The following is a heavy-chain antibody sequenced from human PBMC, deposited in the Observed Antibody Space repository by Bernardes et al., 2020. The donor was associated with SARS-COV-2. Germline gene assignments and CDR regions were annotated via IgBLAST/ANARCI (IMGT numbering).Heavy chain of an antibody. CDR1: GFTFSTYW. CDR3: ATEYSNLDYYFDY. J-gene: IGHJ4*02. Sequence: GGSLRLSCAASGFTFSTYWIHWVRQAPGKGLVWVSRINPDGSITNYADSVKGRFTISRDNAKNTLYLQMNSLRAEDTAVYYCATEYSNLDYYFDYWGQGTLVTVSS. CDR2: INPDGSIT. D-gene: IGHD6-6*01. V-gene: IGHV3-74*01.